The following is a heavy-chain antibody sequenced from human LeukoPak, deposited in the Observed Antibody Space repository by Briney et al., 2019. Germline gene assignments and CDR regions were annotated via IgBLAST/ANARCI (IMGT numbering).Heavy chain of an antibody. CDR1: GFTFSDHY. V-gene: IGHV3-72*01. D-gene: IGHD1-26*01. Sequence: GGSLRLSCAASGFTFSDHYMDWVRQAPGKGLEWVGRIRNKAKSYTTDYAPSVKGRFTVSRDDSRNSLYLQMNSLQTEDTAVYYCTRRGRSGNWLDPWGQGTLVTVSS. CDR2: IRNKAKSYTT. J-gene: IGHJ5*02. CDR3: TRRGRSGNWLDP.